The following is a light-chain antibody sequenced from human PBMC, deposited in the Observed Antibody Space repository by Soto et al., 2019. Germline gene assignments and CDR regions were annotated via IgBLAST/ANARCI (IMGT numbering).Light chain of an antibody. J-gene: IGKJ4*01. CDR1: QSLLHSNGYNY. V-gene: IGKV2-28*01. CDR3: MQALQTPS. CDR2: LGS. Sequence: ESVMTQSPLSLSVTPGEPASISCRSSQSLLHSNGYNYLDWYLQKPGQSPQLLIYLGSFRAAGVPDRFSGSGSGTDFTLKISRVEAAYVGVYYCMQALQTPSFGGGTKVEIK.